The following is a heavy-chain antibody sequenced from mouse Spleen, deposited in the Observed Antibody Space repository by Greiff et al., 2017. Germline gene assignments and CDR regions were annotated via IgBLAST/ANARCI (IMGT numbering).Heavy chain of an antibody. CDR3: ARESFGAMDY. Sequence: QVQLKQSGPELVKPGASVKISCKASGYTFTSYYIHWVKQRPGQGLEWIGYIYPRDGSTNYNEKFKGKATLTADTSSSTAYMQLSSLTSEDSAVYFCARESFGAMDYWGQGTSVTVSS. D-gene: IGHD3-1*01. CDR1: GYTFTSYY. V-gene: IGHV1S12*01. CDR2: IYPRDGST. J-gene: IGHJ4*01.